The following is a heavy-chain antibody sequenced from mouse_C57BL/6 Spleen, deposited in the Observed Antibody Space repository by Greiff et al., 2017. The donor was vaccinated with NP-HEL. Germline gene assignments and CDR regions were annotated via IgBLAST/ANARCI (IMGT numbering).Heavy chain of an antibody. CDR3: ASSIYYGNSFDY. J-gene: IGHJ2*01. V-gene: IGHV5-4*01. CDR2: ISDGGSYT. CDR1: GFTFSSYA. D-gene: IGHD2-1*01. Sequence: EVQLVESGGGLVKPGGSLKLSCAASGFTFSSYAMSWVRQTPEKRLEWVATISDGGSYTYYPDNVKGRFTISRDNAKNNLYLQMSHLKSEDTAMYYCASSIYYGNSFDYWGQGTTLTVSS.